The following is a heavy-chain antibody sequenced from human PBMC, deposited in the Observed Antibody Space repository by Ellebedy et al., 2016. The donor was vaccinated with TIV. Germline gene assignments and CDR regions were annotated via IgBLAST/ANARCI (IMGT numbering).Heavy chain of an antibody. CDR3: ARVLRATSGMDL. CDR2: INPDSGGT. CDR1: GYIFTAYY. D-gene: IGHD4/OR15-4a*01. V-gene: IGHV1-2*02. Sequence: ASVQVSCKTSGYIFTAYYIHWVRQAPGQGLEWMGWINPDSGGTNFPQRFHGRVTTTRDTSVNTVYMELSRLQSDDTAVYYCARVLRATSGMDLWGQGTTVTVS. J-gene: IGHJ6*02.